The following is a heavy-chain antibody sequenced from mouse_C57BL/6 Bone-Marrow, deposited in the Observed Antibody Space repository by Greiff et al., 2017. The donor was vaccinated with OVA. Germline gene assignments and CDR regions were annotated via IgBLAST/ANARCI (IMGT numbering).Heavy chain of an antibody. CDR3: ARSIYDYDHYAMDY. CDR1: GYTFTSYW. J-gene: IGHJ4*01. CDR2: IDPSDSET. Sequence: VQLQQSGAELVRPGSSVKLSCKASGYTFTSYWMHWVKQRPIQGLEWIGNIDPSDSETHYNQKFKDKATLTVDKSSSTAYMQLSSLTSEDSAVYYCARSIYDYDHYAMDYWGQGTSVTVSS. V-gene: IGHV1-52*01. D-gene: IGHD2-4*01.